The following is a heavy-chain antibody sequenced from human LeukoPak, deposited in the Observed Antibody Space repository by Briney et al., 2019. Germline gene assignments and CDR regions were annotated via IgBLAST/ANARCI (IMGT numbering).Heavy chain of an antibody. D-gene: IGHD4-23*01. CDR2: IYHSGST. V-gene: IGHV4-38-2*01. Sequence: SETLSPTCAVSGYSISSGYYWGWIRQPPGKGLEWIGSIYHSGSTYYNPSLKSRVTISVDTSKNQFSLKLSSVTAADTAVYYCARMSNSLPDYWGQGTLVTVSS. J-gene: IGHJ4*02. CDR1: GYSISSGYY. CDR3: ARMSNSLPDY.